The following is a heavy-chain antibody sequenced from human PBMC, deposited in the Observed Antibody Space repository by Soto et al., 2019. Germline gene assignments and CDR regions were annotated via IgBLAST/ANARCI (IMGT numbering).Heavy chain of an antibody. CDR2: ISSSSSTI. D-gene: IGHD3-3*01. Sequence: GGSLRLSCAASGFTFSSYSMNWVRQAPGKGLEWVSYISSSSSTIYYADSVKGRFTISRDNAKNSLYLQMNSLRTEDTAVYYCVTRWSGYYRGTYYYYYMDVWGKGTTVTVSS. V-gene: IGHV3-48*01. J-gene: IGHJ6*03. CDR1: GFTFSSYS. CDR3: VTRWSGYYRGTYYYYYMDV.